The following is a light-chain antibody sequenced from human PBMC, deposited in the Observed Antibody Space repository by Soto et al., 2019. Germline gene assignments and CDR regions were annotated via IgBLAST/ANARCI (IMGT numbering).Light chain of an antibody. V-gene: IGKV3-20*01. Sequence: EIVLTQSPGTLSLSPGERATLSCRASQSVSNNYLAWYQPKPGQAPRLLIYGASGRAPGVPDRVSGSGSGTDFILPISRLEPEDFVVYYCQPYGSSPRTFGQGTKVEIK. CDR3: QPYGSSPRT. CDR2: GAS. CDR1: QSVSNNY. J-gene: IGKJ1*01.